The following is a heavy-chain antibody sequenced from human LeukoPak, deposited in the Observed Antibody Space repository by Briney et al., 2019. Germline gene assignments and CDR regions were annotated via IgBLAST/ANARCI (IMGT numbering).Heavy chain of an antibody. V-gene: IGHV3-48*03. J-gene: IGHJ4*02. CDR2: ISSSGSTI. Sequence: GGSLRLSCAASGFTFSSYEMNWVRQAPGKGLEWVSYISSSGSTIYYADSVKGRFTISRDNAKNSLYLQMNSLRAEDTAVYYCARDLRYFGLDYRGQGTLVTVSS. CDR1: GFTFSSYE. D-gene: IGHD3-9*01. CDR3: ARDLRYFGLDY.